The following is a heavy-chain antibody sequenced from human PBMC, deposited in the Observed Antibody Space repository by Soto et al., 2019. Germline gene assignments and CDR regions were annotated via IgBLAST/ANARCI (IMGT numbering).Heavy chain of an antibody. CDR1: GGSISSSSYY. D-gene: IGHD5-12*01. V-gene: IGHV4-39*07. CDR3: AREGEDGYNPWFDP. Sequence: SETLSLTCTVSGGSISSSSYYWGWIRQPPGKGLEWIGSIYYSGSTYYNPSLKSRFTISVDTSKNQFSLKLSSGTAAYTAVYYCAREGEDGYNPWFDPWGQGTLVTVSS. CDR2: IYYSGST. J-gene: IGHJ5*02.